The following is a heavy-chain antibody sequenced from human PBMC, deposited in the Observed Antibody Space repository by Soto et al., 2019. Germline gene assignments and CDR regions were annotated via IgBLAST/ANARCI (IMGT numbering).Heavy chain of an antibody. CDR2: ISHKSSAI. V-gene: IGHV3-48*02. CDR1: GFTFSNYA. CDR3: ARDPYSSTTVTRMDY. J-gene: IGHJ4*02. D-gene: IGHD4-17*01. Sequence: EVQLVESGGGLVQPGGSLRLSCAASGFTFSNYAMNWVRQAPGKGLEWVAYISHKSSAIYHADSVKGRFTISRDNAKNSLYLQMTSLRDEDTAGYYCARDPYSSTTVTRMDYWGQGTLVTVSS.